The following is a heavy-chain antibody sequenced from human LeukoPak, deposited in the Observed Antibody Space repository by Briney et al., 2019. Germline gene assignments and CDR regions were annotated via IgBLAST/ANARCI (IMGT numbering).Heavy chain of an antibody. CDR3: ARDGWPAFDY. Sequence: QSGPGLVQPSQTLSLTCAISGDSVSSNTAAWNWIRQSPSRGLEWLGRTFYRSKWHNDYAVSVQSRITINPDTSKNQFSLQLNSVNPEDTAVYYCARDGWPAFDYWGQGTLVTVSS. D-gene: IGHD2-15*01. CDR2: TFYRSKWHN. CDR1: GDSVSSNTAA. V-gene: IGHV6-1*01. J-gene: IGHJ4*02.